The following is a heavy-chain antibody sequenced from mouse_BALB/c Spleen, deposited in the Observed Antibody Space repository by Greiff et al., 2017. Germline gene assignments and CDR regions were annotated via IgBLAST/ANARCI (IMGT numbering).Heavy chain of an antibody. J-gene: IGHJ4*01. D-gene: IGHD2-1*01. CDR2: ISSGSSTI. CDR3: AGCYYGNHGELGDY. V-gene: IGHV5-17*02. CDR1: GFTFSSFG. Sequence: EVQLVESGGGLVQPGGSRKLSCAASGFTFSSFGMHWVRQAPEKGLEWVAYISSGSSTIYYADTVKGRFTISRDNPKNTLFLQMTSLRSEDTAMYYCAGCYYGNHGELGDYWGQGTSVTVSS.